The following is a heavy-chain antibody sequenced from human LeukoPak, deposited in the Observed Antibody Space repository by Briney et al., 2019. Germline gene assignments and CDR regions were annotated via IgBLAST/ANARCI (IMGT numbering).Heavy chain of an antibody. CDR2: ISNDGSNK. Sequence: GTSLRLSCAASGFTFSSNFMHWGRQAPDKGLEWVAFISNDGSNKNYIDSVKGRFTISRDNSKNTLYLQMNSLRVEDTAVYFCVKDRSNTWSFDYWGQGTLVTVFS. J-gene: IGHJ4*02. V-gene: IGHV3-30*18. D-gene: IGHD6-13*01. CDR3: VKDRSNTWSFDY. CDR1: GFTFSSNF.